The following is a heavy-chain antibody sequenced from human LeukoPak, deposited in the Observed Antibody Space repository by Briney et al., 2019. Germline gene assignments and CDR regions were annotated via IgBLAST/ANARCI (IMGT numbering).Heavy chain of an antibody. J-gene: IGHJ4*02. D-gene: IGHD3-22*01. V-gene: IGHV4-59*01. Sequence: PSETLSLTCTVSGGSISSYYWSWIRQPPGKGLEWIGYIYYSGSTNYNPSLKSRVTISVDTSKNQFSLKLSSVTAADTAVYYCARLTRDYYDSSTGETTDYWGQGTLVTVSS. CDR1: GGSISSYY. CDR3: ARLTRDYYDSSTGETTDY. CDR2: IYYSGST.